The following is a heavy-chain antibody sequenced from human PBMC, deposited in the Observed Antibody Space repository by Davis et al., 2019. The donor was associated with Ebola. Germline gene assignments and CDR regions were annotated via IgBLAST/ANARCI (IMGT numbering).Heavy chain of an antibody. CDR3: ARDMGMVQEANWFDP. D-gene: IGHD3-10*01. V-gene: IGHV1-18*04. Sequence: AASVKVSCQASGYTFTSYYMHWVRHAPGQGLEWMGWISAYNGNTNYAQKLQGRVTMTTDTSTSTAYMELRSLRSDDTAVYYCARDMGMVQEANWFDPWGQGTLVTVSS. J-gene: IGHJ5*02. CDR2: ISAYNGNT. CDR1: GYTFTSYY.